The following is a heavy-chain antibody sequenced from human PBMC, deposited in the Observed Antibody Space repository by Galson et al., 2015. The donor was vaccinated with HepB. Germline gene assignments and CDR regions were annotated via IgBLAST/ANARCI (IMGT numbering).Heavy chain of an antibody. Sequence: SLRLSCAASGFTFSTYGMTWVRQAPGKGLEWVSTFGSGGNTFYADYVKGGFTITRENSKNTLYRQMNSLRTEDTAVYYFAKHQPASKAFDIWGQGTMVTVSS. V-gene: IGHV3-23*01. CDR2: FGSGGNT. J-gene: IGHJ3*02. CDR1: GFTFSTYG. CDR3: AKHQPASKAFDI.